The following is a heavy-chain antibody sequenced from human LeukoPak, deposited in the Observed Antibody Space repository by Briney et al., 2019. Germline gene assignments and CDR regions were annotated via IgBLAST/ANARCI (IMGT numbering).Heavy chain of an antibody. V-gene: IGHV4-38-2*02. CDR3: ARDHNGDSSPDY. J-gene: IGHJ4*02. D-gene: IGHD2-21*02. Sequence: SGTLSLTCSVSGYSISSPYYWGWIRQAPGKGLEWIGNIYHNGRTYSNPSLKSRVTISVDTSKNQFSLRLTSVTAADTALYYCARDHNGDSSPDYWGQGTLVTVSS. CDR2: IYHNGRT. CDR1: GYSISSPYY.